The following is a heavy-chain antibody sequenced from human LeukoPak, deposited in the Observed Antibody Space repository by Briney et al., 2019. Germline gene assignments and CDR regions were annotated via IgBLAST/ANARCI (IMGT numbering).Heavy chain of an antibody. CDR1: GGSFSGHY. D-gene: IGHD3-16*02. V-gene: IGHV4-34*01. J-gene: IGHJ4*02. Sequence: SETLSLTCAVYGGSFSGHYWSWIRQPPGKGLEWIGEIDHSGSTNYNPSLKSRVTISVDTSKNQFFLKLSSVSAADTAVYYCAGDYVWGSYRTFDYWGQGTLVTVSS. CDR2: IDHSGST. CDR3: AGDYVWGSYRTFDY.